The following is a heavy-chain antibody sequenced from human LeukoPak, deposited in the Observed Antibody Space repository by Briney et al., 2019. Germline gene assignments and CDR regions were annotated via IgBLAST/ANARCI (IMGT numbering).Heavy chain of an antibody. V-gene: IGHV3-21*01. CDR1: GFTFSSYS. D-gene: IGHD1-26*01. CDR2: ISSSSSYI. J-gene: IGHJ4*02. CDR3: ARAEWELLFGFGY. Sequence: KSGGSLRLSCAASGFTFSSYSMNWVRQAPGKGLEWVSSISSSSSYIYYADSVKGRFTISRDNAKNSLYLQMNSLRAEDTAVYYCARAEWELLFGFGYWGQGTLVSVSS.